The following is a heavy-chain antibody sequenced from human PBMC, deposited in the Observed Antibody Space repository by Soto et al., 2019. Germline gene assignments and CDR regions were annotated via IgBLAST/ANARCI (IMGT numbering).Heavy chain of an antibody. CDR2: ICHSGST. Sequence: SETLSLTCTVSGGSISSSTDCWGWIRQPPGKGLEWIGSICHSGSTYYSPPPKSRVTISVDTSKNQFSLKLSSVTAADTAVYYCARVTREMATITSYFDYWGQGTLVTVSS. CDR1: GGSISSSTDC. D-gene: IGHD5-12*01. V-gene: IGHV4-39*01. CDR3: ARVTREMATITSYFDY. J-gene: IGHJ4*02.